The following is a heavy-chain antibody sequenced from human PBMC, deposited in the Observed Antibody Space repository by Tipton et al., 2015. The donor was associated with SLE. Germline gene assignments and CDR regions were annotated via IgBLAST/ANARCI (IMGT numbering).Heavy chain of an antibody. CDR3: ARGELIEGFDP. CDR2: FYFSGSS. Sequence: TLSLTCSVSGVSISTYYWSWIRQSPGKGLEWIGFFYFSGSSQYNPSLKSRVAIPADTSNNQSSLELRSVTAADTAVYFCARGELIEGFDPWGQGTLVTVAA. V-gene: IGHV4-59*01. CDR1: GVSISTYY. D-gene: IGHD3-22*01. J-gene: IGHJ5*02.